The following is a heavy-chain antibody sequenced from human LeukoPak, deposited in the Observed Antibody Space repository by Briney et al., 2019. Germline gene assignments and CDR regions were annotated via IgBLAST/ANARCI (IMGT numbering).Heavy chain of an antibody. CDR1: GFTFSSYE. D-gene: IGHD3-10*01. V-gene: IGHV3-48*03. J-gene: IGHJ6*03. CDR3: ARDSTAYYYGSGSYQYYYYMDV. Sequence: GGSLRLSCAASGFTFSSYEMNWVRQAPGKGLEWVSYISSSGSTIYYADSVKGRFTISRDNAKNSLYLQMNSLRAEDTAVYYCARDSTAYYYGSGSYQYYYYMDVWGKGTTVTISS. CDR2: ISSSGSTI.